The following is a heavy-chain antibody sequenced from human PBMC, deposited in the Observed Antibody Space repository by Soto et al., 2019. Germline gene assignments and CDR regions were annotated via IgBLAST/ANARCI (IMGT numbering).Heavy chain of an antibody. V-gene: IGHV4-59*01. D-gene: IGHD3-22*01. Sequence: SETLSLTCSVSGDSISTFYWGWMRQSPGKELEWIGYVYYTGSTNYNPSLKSRVTISVDRSKNQFSLKLTSANAADTAVYYCARGRTVRNYADDSSDYFYFFDYWGQGTLVTVSS. CDR3: ARGRTVRNYADDSSDYFYFFDY. J-gene: IGHJ4*02. CDR1: GDSISTFY. CDR2: VYYTGST.